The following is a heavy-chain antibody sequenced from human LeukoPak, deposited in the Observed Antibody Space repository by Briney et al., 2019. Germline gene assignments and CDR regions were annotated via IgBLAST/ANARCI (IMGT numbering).Heavy chain of an antibody. CDR2: IYYSGST. V-gene: IGHV4-59*01. J-gene: IGHJ4*02. CDR1: GGSISSYY. Sequence: SETLSLTCTVSGGSISSYYWSWIRQPPGKGLEWIGYIYYSGSTNYNPSLKSRVTISVDTSKNQFSLKLSSVTAADTAVYYCAREERLWDGYNIFDYWGQGTLVTVSS. CDR3: AREERLWDGYNIFDY. D-gene: IGHD5-24*01.